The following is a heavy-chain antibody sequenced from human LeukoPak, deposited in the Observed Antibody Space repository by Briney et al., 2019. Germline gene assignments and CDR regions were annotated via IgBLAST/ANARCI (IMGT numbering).Heavy chain of an antibody. CDR1: GYTFTSYG. CDR3: ARAHYYDSTRGAFDI. J-gene: IGHJ3*02. Sequence: SVKVSCKASGYTFTSYGISWVRQAPGQGLEWMGIINPSGGSTSYAQKFQGRVTMTRDMSTSTVYMELSSLRSEDTAVYYCARAHYYDSTRGAFDIWGQGTMVTVSS. V-gene: IGHV1-46*01. D-gene: IGHD3-22*01. CDR2: INPSGGST.